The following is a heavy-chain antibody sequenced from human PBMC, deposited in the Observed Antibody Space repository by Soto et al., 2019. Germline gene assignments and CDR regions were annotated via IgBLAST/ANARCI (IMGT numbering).Heavy chain of an antibody. Sequence: QVQLVESGGGVVQPGRSLRLSCAASGFTFSSYGMHWVRQAPGKGLEWVAVIWYDGSNKYYADSVKGRFTISRDNSKNTLYLQMNSLRAEDTAVYYCARDQDVDTAVDNPNFDYWGQGTLVTVSS. CDR1: GFTFSSYG. D-gene: IGHD5-18*01. CDR2: IWYDGSNK. V-gene: IGHV3-33*01. J-gene: IGHJ4*02. CDR3: ARDQDVDTAVDNPNFDY.